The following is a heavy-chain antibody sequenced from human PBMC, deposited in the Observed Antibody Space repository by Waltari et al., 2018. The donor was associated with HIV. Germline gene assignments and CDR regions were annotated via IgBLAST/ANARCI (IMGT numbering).Heavy chain of an antibody. J-gene: IGHJ3*02. V-gene: IGHV3-9*01. CDR2: ISWNSCSI. CDR3: AKEMGMGAFDI. D-gene: IGHD1-26*01. Sequence: EVQLVESGGGLVQPGRSLRLSCAASGFTFDDYAMHWVRQAPGKVLEWVSGISWNSCSIGYADSVKGRFTISRDNAKNSLYLQMNSLRAEDTALYYCAKEMGMGAFDIWGQGTMVTVSS. CDR1: GFTFDDYA.